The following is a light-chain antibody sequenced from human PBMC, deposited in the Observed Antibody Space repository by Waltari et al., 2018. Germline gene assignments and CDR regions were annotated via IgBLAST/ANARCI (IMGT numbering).Light chain of an antibody. V-gene: IGLV3-1*01. CDR3: QAWDSTYARV. J-gene: IGLJ2*01. Sequence: SYELTQPTSVSVAPGQTASITCSGDKLGAKYACWYQQKPGQSPVLVIHQNTKRPSGIPERFSGSNSGNIATLTISGTQTIDEADYYCQAWDSTYARVFGGGTKLTVL. CDR2: QNT. CDR1: KLGAKY.